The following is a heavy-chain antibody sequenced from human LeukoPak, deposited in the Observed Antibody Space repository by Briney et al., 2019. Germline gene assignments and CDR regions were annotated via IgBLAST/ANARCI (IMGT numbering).Heavy chain of an antibody. CDR3: ARDGPALVGAPTLHYYYGMDV. CDR1: GVTFSSYA. Sequence: GGSLRLSCAASGVTFSSYAMHWVRQAPGPGLEWVALISNDGSNTYYADSVKGRFTVSRDKSKNTLYLQMNSLRAEDTAVYYCARDGPALVGAPTLHYYYGMDVWGQGTTVTV. D-gene: IGHD1-26*01. V-gene: IGHV3-30*04. J-gene: IGHJ6*02. CDR2: ISNDGSNT.